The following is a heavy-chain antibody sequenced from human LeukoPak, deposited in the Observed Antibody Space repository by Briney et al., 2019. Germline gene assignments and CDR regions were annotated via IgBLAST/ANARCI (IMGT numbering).Heavy chain of an antibody. V-gene: IGHV4-34*01. Sequence: PSETLSLTCAVYGGSFSGYYWSWIRQPPGKGLEWIGEINHSGSTNYNPSLKSRVTISVGTSKNQFSLRLTSVTAADTAVYFCARAFRGSGAFDYWGQGALVTVSS. CDR1: GGSFSGYY. D-gene: IGHD3-10*01. CDR2: INHSGST. J-gene: IGHJ4*02. CDR3: ARAFRGSGAFDY.